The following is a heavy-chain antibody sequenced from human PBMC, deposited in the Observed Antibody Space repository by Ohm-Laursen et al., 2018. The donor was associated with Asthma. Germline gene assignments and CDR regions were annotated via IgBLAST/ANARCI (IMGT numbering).Heavy chain of an antibody. Sequence: SLRLSCSASGFTFHSHSITWVRQAPGKGLEWVSTITSSAAYIYYADSVKGRFTISRDNAKNTVYLQMNSLRGEDTAVYYCSRERFDPWGQGTLVTVSS. CDR3: SRERFDP. V-gene: IGHV3-21*01. CDR2: ITSSAAYI. CDR1: GFTFHSHS. J-gene: IGHJ5*02.